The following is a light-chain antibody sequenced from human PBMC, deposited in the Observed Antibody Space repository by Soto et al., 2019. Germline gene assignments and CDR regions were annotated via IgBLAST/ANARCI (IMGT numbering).Light chain of an antibody. J-gene: IGLJ1*01. V-gene: IGLV2-8*01. CDR1: YSDIGAYNY. CDR2: EVS. CDR3: SSFKGTNSVV. Sequence: QSALTQPPSASGSPGQSVTIPCTGTYSDIGAYNYVSWYQQRPGEAPKLIIYEVSKRPSGVPDRTFASKSGNTASLTVSGLQADDEANYYCSSFKGTNSVVFGTGTKVTVL.